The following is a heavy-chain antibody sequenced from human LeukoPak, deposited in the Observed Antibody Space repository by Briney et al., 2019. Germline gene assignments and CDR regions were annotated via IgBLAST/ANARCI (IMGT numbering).Heavy chain of an antibody. D-gene: IGHD2-2*01. CDR1: GFTFSSYA. J-gene: IGHJ4*02. CDR3: AREPYIVVVPAADLFDY. CDR2: ISYDGSNK. V-gene: IGHV3-30-3*01. Sequence: GGSLRLSCAASGFTFSSYAMHWVRQAPGKGLEWVAVISYDGSNKYYADSVKGRFTISRDNSKNTLYLQMNSLRAEDTAVYYCAREPYIVVVPAADLFDYWGQGTLVTVSS.